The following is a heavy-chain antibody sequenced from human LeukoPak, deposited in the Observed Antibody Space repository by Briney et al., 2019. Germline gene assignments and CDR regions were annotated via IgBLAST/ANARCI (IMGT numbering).Heavy chain of an antibody. CDR2: FYPGDSDT. CDR1: GYHFTNYW. Sequence: GESLKTSCKGAGYHFTNYWSGWVPQMPGKGLEFVGIFYPGDSDTRYSPSFQGQVTIPADKSISTAYLQWSSLKASDTDMYYCARPIVYDSSGYYPWAFDIWGQGTMVTVSS. CDR3: ARPIVYDSSGYYPWAFDI. J-gene: IGHJ3*02. D-gene: IGHD3-22*01. V-gene: IGHV5-51*02.